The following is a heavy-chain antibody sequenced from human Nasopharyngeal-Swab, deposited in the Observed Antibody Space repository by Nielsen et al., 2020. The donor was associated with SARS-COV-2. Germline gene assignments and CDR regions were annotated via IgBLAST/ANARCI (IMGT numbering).Heavy chain of an antibody. D-gene: IGHD2-21*02. CDR2: IRSKGNNYAT. Sequence: LKISCAASGFPFSDSAIHWVRQASGKGLEWVGRIRSKGNNYATAYAASVKGRFIIFRDDPTNTAYLQMNSLKTEDTAVYYCTRCGGGCYSGRDYWGQGTLVTVSS. J-gene: IGHJ4*02. CDR3: TRCGGGCYSGRDY. V-gene: IGHV3-73*01. CDR1: GFPFSDSA.